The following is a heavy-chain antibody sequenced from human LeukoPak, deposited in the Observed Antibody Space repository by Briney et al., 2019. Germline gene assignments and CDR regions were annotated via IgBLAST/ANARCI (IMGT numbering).Heavy chain of an antibody. V-gene: IGHV3-53*01. J-gene: IGHJ4*02. D-gene: IGHD3-16*02. Sequence: GGSLRLSCAASGFTVSRNYMSWVRQAPGEGLEWGSVLYSDGSTYHAASVKGRFTISRDNSKNTLYLQMNNLRAEDTAVYYCARAPYGESGYTAEVADYWGQGTLVTVSS. CDR3: ARAPYGESGYTAEVADY. CDR1: GFTVSRNY. CDR2: LYSDGST.